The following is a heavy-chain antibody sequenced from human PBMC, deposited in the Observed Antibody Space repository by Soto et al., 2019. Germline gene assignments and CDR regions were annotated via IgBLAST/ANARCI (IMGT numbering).Heavy chain of an antibody. D-gene: IGHD1-26*01. CDR3: ARESLQNGGATGVFDI. J-gene: IGHJ3*02. CDR2: IYYSGST. CDR1: GGSISNYY. Sequence: SETLSLTCTVSGGSISNYYWSWIRQPPGKGLEWIGYIYYSGSTNYNPSLKSRVTISVDTSKNQFSLKLSSVTAADTAVYYCARESLQNGGATGVFDIWGKGTMVTVSS. V-gene: IGHV4-59*01.